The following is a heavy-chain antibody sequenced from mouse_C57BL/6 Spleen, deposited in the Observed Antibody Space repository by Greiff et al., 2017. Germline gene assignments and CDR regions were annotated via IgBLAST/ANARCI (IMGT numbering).Heavy chain of an antibody. CDR2: INPNYGTT. Sequence: EVQLVESGPELVKPGASVKISCKASGYSFTDYNMNWVKQSNGKSLEWIGVINPNYGTTSYNQKFKGKATLTVDQSSSTAYMQLNSLTSEDSAVYYCARGKIYDGYYDYAMDYWGQGTSVTVSS. D-gene: IGHD2-3*01. V-gene: IGHV1-39*01. CDR3: ARGKIYDGYYDYAMDY. J-gene: IGHJ4*01. CDR1: GYSFTDYN.